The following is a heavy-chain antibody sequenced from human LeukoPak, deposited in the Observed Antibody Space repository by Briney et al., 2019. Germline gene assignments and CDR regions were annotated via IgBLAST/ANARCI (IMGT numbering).Heavy chain of an antibody. J-gene: IGHJ4*02. V-gene: IGHV3-7*03. CDR1: GFTFSSYA. D-gene: IGHD6-19*01. Sequence: GGSLRLSCAASGFTFSSYAMHWVRQAPGKGLEWVANIKQDGSEKYYVDSVKGRFTISRDNSNNMLYLQMNSLRAEDSAVYYCAKDIVPDSGWDLDYWGRGALVTVSS. CDR3: AKDIVPDSGWDLDY. CDR2: IKQDGSEK.